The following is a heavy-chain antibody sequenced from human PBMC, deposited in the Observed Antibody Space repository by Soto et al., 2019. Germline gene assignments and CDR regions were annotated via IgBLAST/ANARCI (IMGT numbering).Heavy chain of an antibody. Sequence: GGSLRLSCAASGFTFSSYGMHWVRQAPGKGLEWVAVIWYDGSNKYYADSVKGRFTISRDNSKNTLYLQMNSLRAEDTAVYYCARNEVVGWFGEPGAFDIWGQGTMVTVSS. CDR1: GFTFSSYG. D-gene: IGHD3-10*01. V-gene: IGHV3-33*01. CDR3: ARNEVVGWFGEPGAFDI. CDR2: IWYDGSNK. J-gene: IGHJ3*02.